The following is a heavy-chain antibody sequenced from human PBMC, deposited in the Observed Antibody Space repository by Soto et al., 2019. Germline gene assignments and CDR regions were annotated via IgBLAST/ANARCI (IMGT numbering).Heavy chain of an antibody. Sequence: ASVKVSCKASGYTFSNYGITWVRQAPGQGLEWMGWNSAYNGDTNYAQKVQGRVTMTTDTSTTTAYMELRSLRSDDTAMYYCGRVPGQLAHIDSWGQGTLVTVSS. D-gene: IGHD6-6*01. CDR2: NSAYNGDT. CDR3: GRVPGQLAHIDS. V-gene: IGHV1-18*01. CDR1: GYTFSNYG. J-gene: IGHJ4*02.